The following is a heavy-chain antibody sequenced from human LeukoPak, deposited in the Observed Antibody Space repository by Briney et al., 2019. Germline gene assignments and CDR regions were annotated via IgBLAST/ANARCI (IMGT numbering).Heavy chain of an antibody. V-gene: IGHV1-18*03. J-gene: IGHJ6*02. CDR3: ARSGFTVVPIANYHDGMDV. D-gene: IGHD2-2*01. Sequence: ASVKVSCKCSGYSFISYGINWVRQAPGQGLEWMGWISGNSGKTKYADKFQGRVTMTTDTSTETVYMELRSLRSDDMAVYYCARSGFTVVPIANYHDGMDVWGHGTTVTVSS. CDR2: ISGNSGKT. CDR1: GYSFISYG.